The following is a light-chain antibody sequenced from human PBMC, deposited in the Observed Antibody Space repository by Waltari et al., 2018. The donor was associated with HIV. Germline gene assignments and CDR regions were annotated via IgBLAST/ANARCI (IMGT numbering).Light chain of an antibody. V-gene: IGKV1-39*01. Sequence: DIQMTQSPSSLSASVGDRVSISCRASQAVANKVNWFQQKPGKAPKVLIYDTSRLPNGVPSRFSGSGSGTDFTLTINGVQPDDFASYFCQQIVSFPLTFGPGTKVDVK. CDR1: QAVANK. CDR2: DTS. J-gene: IGKJ3*01. CDR3: QQIVSFPLT.